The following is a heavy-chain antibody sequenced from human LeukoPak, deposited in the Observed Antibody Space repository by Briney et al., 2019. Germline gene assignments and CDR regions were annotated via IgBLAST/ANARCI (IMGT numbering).Heavy chain of an antibody. CDR2: IDYSGST. J-gene: IGHJ4*02. D-gene: IGHD5-12*01. CDR3: ARPRGGLSGYYPFDY. V-gene: IGHV4-39*07. CDR1: GDSSSNSIYY. Sequence: SEILSLTCTVSGDSSSNSIYYWGWIRQPPGKGLEWIGSIDYSGSTYYNPSLRSRATISIDTSKNQFSLKLNSVTAADTAVYYCARPRGGLSGYYPFDYWGQGTLVTVSS.